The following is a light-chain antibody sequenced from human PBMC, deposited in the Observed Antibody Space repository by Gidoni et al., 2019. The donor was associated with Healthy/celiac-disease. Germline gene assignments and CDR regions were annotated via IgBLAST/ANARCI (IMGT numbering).Light chain of an antibody. Sequence: QSVLTQPPSASGTPGQRVTISCSGSSSNIGSNTVNWYQQLPGPAPKLLIYSNNRRPSGVTDRFFGSKSGTSASLAISGLQSEDEADYYCAAWDDSLNGVVFGGGTKLTVL. J-gene: IGLJ2*01. V-gene: IGLV1-44*01. CDR1: SSNIGSNT. CDR3: AAWDDSLNGVV. CDR2: SNN.